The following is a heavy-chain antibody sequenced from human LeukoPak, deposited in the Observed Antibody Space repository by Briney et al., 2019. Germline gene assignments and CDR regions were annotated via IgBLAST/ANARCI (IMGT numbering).Heavy chain of an antibody. CDR1: GFTFSSYW. CDR3: ARDENSDWFDP. V-gene: IGHV3-7*04. J-gene: IGHJ5*02. Sequence: GGSLRLSCAASGFTFSSYWMSWVRQAPGKGLEWVANIKQDGSEKYYVDSVKGRFAISRDNAKNSLYLQMNSLRAEDTAVYYCARDENSDWFDPWGQGTLVTVSP. CDR2: IKQDGSEK. D-gene: IGHD2/OR15-2a*01.